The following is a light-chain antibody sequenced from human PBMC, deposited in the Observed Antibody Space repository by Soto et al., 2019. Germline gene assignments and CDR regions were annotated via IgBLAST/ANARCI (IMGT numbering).Light chain of an antibody. CDR3: QLYSGSPMYT. CDR2: GAS. Sequence: EIVLTQSPGSLSLSPVDRATLSCSASQSVSSASLAWYQQKPCQAPRLLIYGASNSATGMPDRFSGSGSGTDFTLTISSLEPEDFAVYYCQLYSGSPMYTFGQGNRLDVK. J-gene: IGKJ2*01. V-gene: IGKV3-20*01. CDR1: QSVSSAS.